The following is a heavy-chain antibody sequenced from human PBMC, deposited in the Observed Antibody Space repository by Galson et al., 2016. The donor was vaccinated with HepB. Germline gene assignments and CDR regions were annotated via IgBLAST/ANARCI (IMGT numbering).Heavy chain of an antibody. Sequence: SLRLSCAASGLTFSNYVMSWVRQAPGKGLEWVSGISGSGDRIYSADSVKGRFTLSRDNSENTLHLQMNSLRAEDTAVYYCAKSRVGISGTMTSFDNWGQGTLVTVSS. CDR3: AKSRVGISGTMTSFDN. CDR1: GLTFSNYV. J-gene: IGHJ4*02. CDR2: ISGSGDRI. V-gene: IGHV3-23*01. D-gene: IGHD1-7*01.